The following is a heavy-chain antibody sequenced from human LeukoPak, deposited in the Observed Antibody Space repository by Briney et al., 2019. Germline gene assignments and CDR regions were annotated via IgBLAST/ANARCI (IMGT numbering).Heavy chain of an antibody. CDR3: ARVSSSWYGEAADGY. J-gene: IGHJ4*02. CDR1: GGSVSGYY. V-gene: IGHV4-59*02. D-gene: IGHD6-13*01. CDR2: VYYSGST. Sequence: SETLSLTCVVSGGSVSGYYWGWIRQPPGRGLEWIGYVYYSGSTNYNPSFKSRITISVDTSKNQFSLKLSSVTAADTAVYYCARVSSSWYGEAADGYWGQGTLVTVSS.